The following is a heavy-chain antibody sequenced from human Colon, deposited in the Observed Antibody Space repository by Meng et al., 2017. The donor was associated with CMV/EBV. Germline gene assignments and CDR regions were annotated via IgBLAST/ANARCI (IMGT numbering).Heavy chain of an antibody. CDR1: GFSFSDYW. V-gene: IGHV3-7*03. CDR3: ATDFGWYRRIY. Sequence: GGSLRLSCAASGFSFSDYWVTWVRQRPGKGLELVANMSPAENEYSYGDSVEGRFTISRDNAKDSLYLDMTGLRADDTAVYFCATDFGWYRRIYWGQGTLVTVSS. J-gene: IGHJ4*01. CDR2: MSPAENEY. D-gene: IGHD6-19*01.